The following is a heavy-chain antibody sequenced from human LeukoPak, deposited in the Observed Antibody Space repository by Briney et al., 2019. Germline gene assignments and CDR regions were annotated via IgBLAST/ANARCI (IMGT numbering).Heavy chain of an antibody. D-gene: IGHD4-17*01. Sequence: ASVRVSCKASGGTFSTFVFSWVRQAPGQGLEWMGRILPILDIPNYAQKFQGRVTITADKSTSTVSLELSSLRSEDTAVYYCARPLRVYDYDDYGWGVLDIWGQGTVVTVSS. J-gene: IGHJ3*02. V-gene: IGHV1-69*04. CDR3: ARPLRVYDYDDYGWGVLDI. CDR2: ILPILDIP. CDR1: GGTFSTFV.